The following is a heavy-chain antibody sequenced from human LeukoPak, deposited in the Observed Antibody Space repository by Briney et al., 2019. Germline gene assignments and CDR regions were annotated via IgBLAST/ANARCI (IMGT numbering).Heavy chain of an antibody. Sequence: GGSLRLSCAASGFTFSSYAMSWVRQAPGKGLEWVSAISGSGGSTYYADSVKGRFTISRDNSKNTLYLQMNSLRAEDTAVYYCAKDHWALGGSYYYDYWGQGTLFTVSS. CDR2: ISGSGGST. CDR3: AKDHWALGGSYYYDY. CDR1: GFTFSSYA. D-gene: IGHD1-26*01. J-gene: IGHJ4*02. V-gene: IGHV3-23*01.